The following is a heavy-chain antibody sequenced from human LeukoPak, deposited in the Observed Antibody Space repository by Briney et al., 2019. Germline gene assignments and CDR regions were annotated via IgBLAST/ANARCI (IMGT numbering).Heavy chain of an antibody. Sequence: PGRSLRLSCAASGFSFRSYAMQWVRQAPGKGLEWVGVISYEDGTTKYYADSVKGRFIISRDNSRNTLYLQMNSLRTEDTAVYYCARDWAHKSNSDWPHDVFDIWGQGTMVTVSS. D-gene: IGHD6-19*01. CDR3: ARDWAHKSNSDWPHDVFDI. CDR2: ISYEDGTTK. V-gene: IGHV3-30*04. J-gene: IGHJ3*02. CDR1: GFSFRSYA.